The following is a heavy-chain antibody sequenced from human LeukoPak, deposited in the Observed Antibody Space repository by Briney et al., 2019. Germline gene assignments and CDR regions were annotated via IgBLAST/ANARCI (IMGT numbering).Heavy chain of an antibody. D-gene: IGHD3-22*01. CDR2: INHSGST. CDR1: GGSFSGYY. Sequence: SETLSLTCAVYGGSFSGYYWGWIRQPPGKGLEWIGEINHSGSTNYNPSLKSRVTISVDTSKNQFSLKLSSVTAADTAVYYCARPRHYYDSSGYFKYYFDYWGQGTLVTVSS. CDR3: ARPRHYYDSSGYFKYYFDY. V-gene: IGHV4-34*01. J-gene: IGHJ4*02.